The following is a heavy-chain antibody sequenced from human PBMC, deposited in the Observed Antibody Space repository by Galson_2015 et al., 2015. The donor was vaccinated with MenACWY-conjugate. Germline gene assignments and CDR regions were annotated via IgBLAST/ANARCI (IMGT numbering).Heavy chain of an antibody. V-gene: IGHV3-64D*06. CDR2: ISSNGGST. J-gene: IGHJ4*02. CDR1: GFTFSSYA. D-gene: IGHD6-19*01. CDR3: VKDFLSSGITPNDY. Sequence: SLRLSCAASGFTFSSYAMHWARQAPGKGLEYVSAISSNGGSTYYADSVKGRFTISRDNSKNTLYLQMSSLRAEDTAVYYCVKDFLSSGITPNDYWGQGTLVTVSS.